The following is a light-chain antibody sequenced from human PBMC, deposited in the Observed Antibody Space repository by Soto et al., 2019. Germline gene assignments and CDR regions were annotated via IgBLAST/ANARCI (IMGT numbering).Light chain of an antibody. J-gene: IGKJ5*01. CDR2: SAS. Sequence: AIQMTQSPSSLSASVGDRVTITCRASQAIRNDLGWYQQNPGKAPKLLIHSASLLQDGVPPRFSGGGSGTDFTLTISSLQPEDFATYYCQQSYSTPSITFGQGTRLEIK. CDR1: QAIRND. CDR3: QQSYSTPSIT. V-gene: IGKV1-6*01.